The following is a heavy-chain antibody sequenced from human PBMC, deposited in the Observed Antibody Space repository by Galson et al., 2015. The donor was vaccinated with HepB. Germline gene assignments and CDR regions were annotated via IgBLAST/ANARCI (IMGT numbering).Heavy chain of an antibody. CDR2: INPNSGGT. CDR3: ARDQTVTMVRGAPDY. D-gene: IGHD3-10*01. Sequence: SVKVSCKASGYTFTGYYMHWVRQAPGQGLEWMGWINPNSGGTNYAQKFQGRVTMTRDTSISTAYMELSRLRSDDTAVYYCARDQTVTMVRGAPDYWGEGTLVTVSS. CDR1: GYTFTGYY. J-gene: IGHJ4*02. V-gene: IGHV1-2*02.